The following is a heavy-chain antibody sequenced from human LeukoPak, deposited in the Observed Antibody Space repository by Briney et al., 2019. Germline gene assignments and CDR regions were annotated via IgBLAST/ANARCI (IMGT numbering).Heavy chain of an antibody. D-gene: IGHD3-10*01. J-gene: IGHJ3*02. Sequence: PGGSLRLSCAASGFTFSSYAMHWVRQAPGKGLEWVAVISYDGSNKYYADSVKGRFTISRNNSKNTLYLQMNSLRAEDTAVYYCARASRGDYYGSEGAFDIWGQGTMVTVSS. CDR2: ISYDGSNK. CDR1: GFTFSSYA. V-gene: IGHV3-30-3*01. CDR3: ARASRGDYYGSEGAFDI.